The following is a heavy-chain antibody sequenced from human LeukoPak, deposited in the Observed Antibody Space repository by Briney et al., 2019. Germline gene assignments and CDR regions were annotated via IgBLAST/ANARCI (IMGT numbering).Heavy chain of an antibody. CDR1: GYTFTSYY. CDR3: ARDSLGTIFGLVIVVDY. J-gene: IGHJ4*02. CDR2: INPSGGRT. Sequence: ASVKVSCNASGYTFTSYYMHWVRQAPGQGLEWMGIINPSGGRTSYAKKFQGRVTMTRDKSTRTVYMELSSLRSKATAVDYCARDSLGTIFGLVIVVDYWGQGTLVTVSS. V-gene: IGHV1-46*01. D-gene: IGHD3-3*01.